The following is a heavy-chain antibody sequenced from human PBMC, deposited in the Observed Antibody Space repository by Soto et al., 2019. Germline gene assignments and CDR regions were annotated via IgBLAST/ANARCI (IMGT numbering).Heavy chain of an antibody. CDR1: CGSISSYY. D-gene: IGHD2-15*01. CDR2: IYYSGST. J-gene: IGHJ5*02. Sequence: SETLSLTCTVSCGSISSYYWSWIRQPPGKGLEWIGYIYYSGSTNYNPSLRSRVTISVDTSKNQFSLKLSSVTAADTAVYYCARRQSGLGYCSGGSCYDSYWFDPWGQGTLVTVSS. V-gene: IGHV4-59*01. CDR3: ARRQSGLGYCSGGSCYDSYWFDP.